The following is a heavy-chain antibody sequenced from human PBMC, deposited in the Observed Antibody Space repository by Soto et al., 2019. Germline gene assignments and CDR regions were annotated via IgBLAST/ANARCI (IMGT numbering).Heavy chain of an antibody. CDR1: GGTFSSYA. CDR3: ARDPGYGDTNWFDP. D-gene: IGHD4-17*01. CDR2: IIPIFGTA. V-gene: IGHV1-69*13. J-gene: IGHJ5*02. Sequence: GASVKVSCKASGGTFSSYAISWVRQAPGQGLEWMGGIIPIFGTANYAQKFQGRVTITADESTSTAYMELSSLRSEDTAVYYCARDPGYGDTNWFDPWGQGTLVTAPQ.